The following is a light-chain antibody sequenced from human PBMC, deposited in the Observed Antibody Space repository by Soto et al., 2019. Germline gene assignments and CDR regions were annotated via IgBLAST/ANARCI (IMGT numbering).Light chain of an antibody. J-gene: IGLJ2*01. CDR1: SSDVGGYNY. CDR3: SSYTRNSTLV. CDR2: EVS. Sequence: QSALTQPASVAGCPGQSIAISCTGTSSDVGGYNYVSWYQQHPGKAPKLMIYEVSNRPSGVSNRFSGSKSGNTASLTISGLQAEDEADYYCSSYTRNSTLVFGGGTKVTVL. V-gene: IGLV2-14*01.